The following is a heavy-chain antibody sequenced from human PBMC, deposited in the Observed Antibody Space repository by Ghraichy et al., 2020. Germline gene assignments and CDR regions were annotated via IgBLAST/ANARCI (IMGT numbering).Heavy chain of an antibody. CDR1: GFTFSSYA. Sequence: SCAASGFTFSSYAMSWVRQAPGKGLEWVSAISGSGGSTYYADSVKGRFTISRDNSKNTLYLQMNSLRAEDTAVYYCASYYYDSSGYYYPIDYWGQGTLVTVSS. CDR3: ASYYYDSSGYYYPIDY. CDR2: ISGSGGST. V-gene: IGHV3-23*01. J-gene: IGHJ4*02. D-gene: IGHD3-22*01.